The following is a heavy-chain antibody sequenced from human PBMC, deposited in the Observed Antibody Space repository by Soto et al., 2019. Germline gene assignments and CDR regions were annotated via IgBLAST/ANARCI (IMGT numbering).Heavy chain of an antibody. V-gene: IGHV3-23*01. Sequence: EVQLLESGGDLIQPGGSLRLSCAASGFTFNIYAMTWVRQAPGKGLEWVSAISRYGDITYYADSVEGRFSISRDNSKNALYLQMNCLRAEDTGVDDWANDWCLDHDSRGYLCENWGQGTLVTVSS. CDR3: ANDWCLDHDSRGYLCEN. D-gene: IGHD3-22*01. J-gene: IGHJ4*02. CDR2: ISRYGDIT. CDR1: GFTFNIYA.